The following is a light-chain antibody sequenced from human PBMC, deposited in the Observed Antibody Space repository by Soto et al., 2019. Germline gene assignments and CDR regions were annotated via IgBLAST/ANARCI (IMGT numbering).Light chain of an antibody. V-gene: IGKV1-33*01. CDR1: QDISNY. Sequence: GDRVTITCQASQDISNYLNWYQQKPGKAPKLLIYDASNLETGVPSRFSGSGSGTDFTFTINNLQPEDIGTYYCQHYNGFPITFGQGTRLEIK. CDR3: QHYNGFPIT. J-gene: IGKJ5*01. CDR2: DAS.